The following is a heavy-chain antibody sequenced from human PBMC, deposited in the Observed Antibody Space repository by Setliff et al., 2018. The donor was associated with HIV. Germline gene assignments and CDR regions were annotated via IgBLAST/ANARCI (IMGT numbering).Heavy chain of an antibody. CDR2: IYTTGST. CDR1: GDSISNYY. V-gene: IGHV4-4*09. Sequence: PSETLSLTCTVSGDSISNYYWSWVRQPPGKGLEWIGYIYTTGSTNYNPSLKSRVTMSVDTSKNQFSLKLSSVTAADTAVYYCARGFDYAQRPPLYYFDYWGQGTLVTVSS. J-gene: IGHJ4*02. D-gene: IGHD2-2*01. CDR3: ARGFDYAQRPPLYYFDY.